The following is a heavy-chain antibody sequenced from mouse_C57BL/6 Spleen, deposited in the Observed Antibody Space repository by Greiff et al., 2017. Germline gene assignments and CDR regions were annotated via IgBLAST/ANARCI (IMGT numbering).Heavy chain of an antibody. CDR3: ASVTYYGLDY. CDR2: INPTNGGT. J-gene: IGHJ2*01. V-gene: IGHV1-22*01. D-gene: IGHD1-1*01. CDR1: GYTFTDYN. Sequence: EVQLQQSGPELVKPGASVKMSCKASGYTFTDYNMHWVKQSPGKSLEWIGNINPTNGGTNYNQKFKGKATLTVNKSSSTAYMDLRSLTSEDSAVYDCASVTYYGLDYWGQGTTLTVSS.